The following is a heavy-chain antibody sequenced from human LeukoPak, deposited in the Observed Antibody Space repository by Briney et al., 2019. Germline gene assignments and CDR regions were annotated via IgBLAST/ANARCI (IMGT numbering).Heavy chain of an antibody. CDR3: AKRSGDSYYLDS. CDR2: ISGSGGST. J-gene: IGHJ4*02. Sequence: GGSLRLSCAASGFTFSSYAMTWVRQAPGKGLEWVSAISGSGGSTYYADSVKGRFTISRDTSKSTLYLQMNSLRAEDTAVYYCAKRSGDSYYLDSWGQGTLVTVSS. D-gene: IGHD2-15*01. CDR1: GFTFSSYA. V-gene: IGHV3-23*01.